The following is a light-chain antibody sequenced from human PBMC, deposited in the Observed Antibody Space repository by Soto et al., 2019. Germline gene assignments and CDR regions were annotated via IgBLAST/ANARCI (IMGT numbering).Light chain of an antibody. V-gene: IGLV1-40*01. CDR2: KNN. CDR1: GSNVGASYD. CDR3: QSYDNILSGPL. Sequence: QTVVTQPPSVSGAPGQTITMSCTGSGSNVGASYDVHWYQVLPGAGPRLLIYKNNNRPSGVPDRFSGSKSGTSASLAITGLRAEDEADYSCQSYDNILSGPLFGGGTKLTVL. J-gene: IGLJ3*02.